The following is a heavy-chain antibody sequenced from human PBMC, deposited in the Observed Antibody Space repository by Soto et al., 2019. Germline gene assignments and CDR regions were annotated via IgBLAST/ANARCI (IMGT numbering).Heavy chain of an antibody. CDR2: ISAYNGNT. CDR3: ARGYDWWSGYYPPSWNGMDG. J-gene: IGHJ6*02. CDR1: GFTSTSYG. V-gene: IGHV1-18*04. D-gene: IGHD3-3*01. Sequence: GASGEGSCKASGFTSTSYGISWVRQGPGQGVEWMGWISAYNGNTNYAQKLQGRVTMTTETSTSTAYMELRSMRSDDKAVYYCARGYDWWSGYYPPSWNGMDGWGQGTTVTV.